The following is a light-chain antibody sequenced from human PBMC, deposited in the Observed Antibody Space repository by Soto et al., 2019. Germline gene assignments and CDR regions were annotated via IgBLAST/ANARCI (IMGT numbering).Light chain of an antibody. V-gene: IGLV7-46*01. Sequence: QAVVTQEPSLSVSPGGTVTLTCGSSTGAVTSGQYPYWFQQKPGQAPRTLIHDTNKKHSWTPARFSGSLLGGKAALTLSGVQPEDEAEYYCLLSYSGARVFGGGTKLTVL. J-gene: IGLJ3*02. CDR2: DTN. CDR3: LLSYSGARV. CDR1: TGAVTSGQY.